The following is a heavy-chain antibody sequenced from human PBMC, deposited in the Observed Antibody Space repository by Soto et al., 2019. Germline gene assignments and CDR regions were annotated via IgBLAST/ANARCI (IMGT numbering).Heavy chain of an antibody. J-gene: IGHJ4*02. Sequence: QVQLVESGGGVVQPGKSLRLSWAASGFTFSTYGIHWVRQAPGKGLEWVALISYDGGSKYYGDSVKGRFIISRDNSHNAVSLQMNSLRADDTAVYFCAKEQLAMTVVVADYFDSWGQGTLVTVSS. D-gene: IGHD3-22*01. V-gene: IGHV3-30*18. CDR1: GFTFSTYG. CDR3: AKEQLAMTVVVADYFDS. CDR2: ISYDGGSK.